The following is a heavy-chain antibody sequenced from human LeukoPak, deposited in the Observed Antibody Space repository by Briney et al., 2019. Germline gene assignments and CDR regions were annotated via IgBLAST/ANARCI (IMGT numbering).Heavy chain of an antibody. Sequence: SETLSLTCVVYGGSFSGYYWSWIRQPPGKGLEWIGEINHSGSTNYNPSLKSRVTISVDTSKNQFSLKLSSVTAADTAVYYCARQIASAGTAGFDFWGQGALVTVSS. CDR1: GGSFSGYY. CDR3: ARQIASAGTAGFDF. V-gene: IGHV4-34*01. J-gene: IGHJ4*02. D-gene: IGHD6-13*01. CDR2: INHSGST.